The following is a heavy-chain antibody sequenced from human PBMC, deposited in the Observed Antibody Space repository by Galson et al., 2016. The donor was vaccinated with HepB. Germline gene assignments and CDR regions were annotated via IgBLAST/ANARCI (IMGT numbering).Heavy chain of an antibody. CDR2: ISSGSSYI. D-gene: IGHD6-13*01. V-gene: IGHV3-21*01. Sequence: SLRLSCAGSGFTFNGYNMNWVRQAPGKGPEWVSSISSGSSYIYYADSVKGRFTSSRDNFKNSLYLQMNSLRAEDTALYYCARVREQQLLDAFDIWGQGTMVTVSS. J-gene: IGHJ3*02. CDR1: GFTFNGYN. CDR3: ARVREQQLLDAFDI.